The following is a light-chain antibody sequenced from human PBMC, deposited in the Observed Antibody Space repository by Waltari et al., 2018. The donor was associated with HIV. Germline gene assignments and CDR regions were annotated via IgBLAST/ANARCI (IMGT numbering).Light chain of an antibody. CDR1: VLAKRY. V-gene: IGLV3-27*01. CDR3: YSAADNMGV. CDR2: KDN. Sequence: SYELTQPSSVSVSPGQTTRITCSGDVLAKRYARWFQQKPGQAPVVMIYKDNGRPSGLPERFSGSSSGTTVTLTISGAQIEDEADYYCYSAADNMGVFGGGTKLTVL. J-gene: IGLJ3*02.